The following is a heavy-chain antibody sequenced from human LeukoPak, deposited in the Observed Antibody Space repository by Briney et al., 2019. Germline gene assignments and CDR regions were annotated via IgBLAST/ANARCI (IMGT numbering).Heavy chain of an antibody. D-gene: IGHD3-10*01. CDR1: GYTLTELS. CDR2: FDPEDGET. Sequence: ASVKVSCKVSGYTLTELSMHWVRQAPGKGLEWMGGFDPEDGETIYAQKFQGRVTMTEDTSTDTAYMELSSLRSEDTAVYYCATGSSRRVWGLLWEPLAGEYFQHWGQGTLVTVPS. V-gene: IGHV1-24*01. CDR3: ATGSSRRVWGLLWEPLAGEYFQH. J-gene: IGHJ1*01.